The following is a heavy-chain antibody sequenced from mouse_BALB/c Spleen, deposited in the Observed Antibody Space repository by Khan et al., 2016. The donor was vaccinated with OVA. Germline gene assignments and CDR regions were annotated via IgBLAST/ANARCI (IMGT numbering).Heavy chain of an antibody. CDR1: VYTFTDFY. J-gene: IGHJ3*01. V-gene: IGHV1-77*01. Sequence: QMQLEESGTELARPGASVNLSCKASVYTFTDFYINWVKQRSGQGLEWIGEISPGSGDTYYNEKFKGKATLTADKSSSTAYMQLSSLTSEASAVYFCARRNYFGYTFAYWGQGTLVTVSA. CDR2: ISPGSGDT. D-gene: IGHD1-2*01. CDR3: ARRNYFGYTFAY.